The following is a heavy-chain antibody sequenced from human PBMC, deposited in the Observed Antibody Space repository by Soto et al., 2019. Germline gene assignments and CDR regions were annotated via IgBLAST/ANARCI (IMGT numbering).Heavy chain of an antibody. CDR1: GGSISSSSYY. Sequence: SETLSLTCTVSGGSISSSSYYWGWIRQPPGEGLEWIGSIYYSGSTYYNPSLKSRVTISVDTSKNQFSLKLSSVTAADTAVYYCARHYGGYYYPYYYGMDVWGQGTTVTVS. J-gene: IGHJ6*02. CDR3: ARHYGGYYYPYYYGMDV. CDR2: IYYSGST. V-gene: IGHV4-39*01. D-gene: IGHD3-22*01.